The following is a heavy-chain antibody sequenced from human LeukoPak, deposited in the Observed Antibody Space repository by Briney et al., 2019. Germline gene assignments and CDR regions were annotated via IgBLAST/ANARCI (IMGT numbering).Heavy chain of an antibody. D-gene: IGHD3-22*01. J-gene: IGHJ4*02. Sequence: PGRSLILSCAASGFTFSSYGMHWVRQAPGKGLEWVAVIWYDGSNKYYADSVKGRFTISRDNSKNTLYLQMNSLRAEDTAVYYCARGTTLYDSSGDDFDYWGQGTLVTVSS. CDR2: IWYDGSNK. CDR1: GFTFSSYG. V-gene: IGHV3-33*01. CDR3: ARGTTLYDSSGDDFDY.